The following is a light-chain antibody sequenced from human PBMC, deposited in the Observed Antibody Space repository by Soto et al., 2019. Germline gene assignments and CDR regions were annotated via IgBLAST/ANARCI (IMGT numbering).Light chain of an antibody. CDR1: QTISHW. CDR3: QQYGYFWWT. Sequence: DIQMTQSPSTLSASVGDRVTITCRASQTISHWLAWFQQKPGKAPNLLIYGVSNLASGVPSRFSGTGSGTEFTLTISNLQPDDIATYYFQQYGYFWWTFGHGTRVQIQ. CDR2: GVS. V-gene: IGKV1-5*03. J-gene: IGKJ1*01.